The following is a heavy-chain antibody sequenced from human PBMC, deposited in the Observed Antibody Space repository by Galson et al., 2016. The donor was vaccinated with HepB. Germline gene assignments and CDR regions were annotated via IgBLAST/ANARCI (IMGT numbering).Heavy chain of an antibody. CDR3: ARVLLDWFDP. Sequence: SETLSLTCTVPNGSISSHYWSWIRQPPGKGLEWIGNIYTTGRTIYSPSLKSRVTISVDTSKNHFSLKLNSVTAADTAVYYCARVLLDWFDPWGRGTLVTVSS. J-gene: IGHJ5*02. V-gene: IGHV4-59*11. D-gene: IGHD2-21*01. CDR1: NGSISSHY. CDR2: IYTTGRT.